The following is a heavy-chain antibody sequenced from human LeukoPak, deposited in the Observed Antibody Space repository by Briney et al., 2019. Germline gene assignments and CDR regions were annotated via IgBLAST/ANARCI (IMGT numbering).Heavy chain of an antibody. Sequence: GGSLRLTCAASGFTFSIYWVHWVRQAPGKGLVWVSRINSDGSSTSYADSVKGRFTISGDNAKNTLYLQMNSLRAEDTAVYYCARSTRYYYDSSGYPNLDYWGQGTLVTVSS. CDR3: ARSTRYYYDSSGYPNLDY. V-gene: IGHV3-74*01. CDR1: GFTFSIYW. CDR2: INSDGSST. D-gene: IGHD3-22*01. J-gene: IGHJ4*02.